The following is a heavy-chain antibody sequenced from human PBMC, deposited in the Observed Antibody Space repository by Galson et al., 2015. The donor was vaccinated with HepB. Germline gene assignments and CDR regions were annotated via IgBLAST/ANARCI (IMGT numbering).Heavy chain of an antibody. CDR2: ISGSGSSI. CDR3: ARDLYGDYGMDV. V-gene: IGHV3-21*01. Sequence: SLRLSCAASGFTFSSYSMNWVRQAPGKGLEWVSSISGSGSSIYYADSVKGRFTISRDSAKNSLYLQMNSLRAEDTAVYYCARDLYGDYGMDVWGQGTTVTVSS. D-gene: IGHD4-17*01. CDR1: GFTFSSYS. J-gene: IGHJ6*02.